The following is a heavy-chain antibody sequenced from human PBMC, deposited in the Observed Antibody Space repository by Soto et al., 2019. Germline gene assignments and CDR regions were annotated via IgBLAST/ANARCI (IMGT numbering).Heavy chain of an antibody. Sequence: EVQLVESGGGLIQPGGSLRLSCAASGFTVSSNYMSWVRQAPGKGLEWVSVIYSGGSTYYADSVKGRFTISRDNSKNTLYLQMNSLRVEDTAVYYCARGAPPQPTYYDYVWGSYRYGDAFDIWGQGTMVTVSS. CDR2: IYSGGST. CDR3: ARGAPPQPTYYDYVWGSYRYGDAFDI. J-gene: IGHJ3*02. D-gene: IGHD3-16*02. CDR1: GFTVSSNY. V-gene: IGHV3-53*01.